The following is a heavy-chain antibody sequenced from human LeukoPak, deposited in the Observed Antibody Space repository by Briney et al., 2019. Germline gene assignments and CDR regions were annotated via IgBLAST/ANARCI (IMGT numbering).Heavy chain of an antibody. CDR3: ARDNGGWFDS. CDR2: IKQGGREE. D-gene: IGHD3-10*01. V-gene: IGHV3-7*03. J-gene: IGHJ5*01. Sequence: GGSLRLSCEASEFIFSDYWMSWVRQAPGTGLEWVANIKQGGREEKYVGSVKGRFAISSDDAKSTLYLQMDSLSGDDTAVYYCARDNGGWFDSWGRGTLVTVSS. CDR1: EFIFSDYW.